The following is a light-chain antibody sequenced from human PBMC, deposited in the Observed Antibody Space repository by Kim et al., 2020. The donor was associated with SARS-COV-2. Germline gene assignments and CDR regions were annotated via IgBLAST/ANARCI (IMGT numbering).Light chain of an antibody. J-gene: IGLJ3*02. V-gene: IGLV1-47*01. CDR1: SSNIGSNY. CDR2: RSN. Sequence: QSVLTQPPSASGTPGQRVTISCSGSSSNIGSNYVYWYQQLPGTAPKLLIYRSNQWPSGVSDRFSGSKSGTSASLAISGLRSEDEADYYCAAWDDSLSGWVFGGGTQLTVL. CDR3: AAWDDSLSGWV.